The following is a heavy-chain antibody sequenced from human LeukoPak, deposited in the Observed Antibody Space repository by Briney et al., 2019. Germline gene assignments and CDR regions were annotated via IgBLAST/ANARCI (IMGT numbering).Heavy chain of an antibody. D-gene: IGHD6-13*01. V-gene: IGHV3-30*14. CDR3: AREDARAAPYYFDY. J-gene: IGHJ4*02. CDR1: GFTFSSYA. CDR2: ISFDGNNK. Sequence: GGSLRLSCAASGFTFSSYAMHWVRQAPGKGLEWVAVISFDGNNKYYTDSVKGRFTISRDNSKNTLYLQMNSLRAEDTAVYYCAREDARAAPYYFDYWGQGTLVTVSS.